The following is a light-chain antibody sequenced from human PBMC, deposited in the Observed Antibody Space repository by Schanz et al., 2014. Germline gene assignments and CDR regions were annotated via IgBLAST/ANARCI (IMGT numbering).Light chain of an antibody. CDR1: SSDVGAYKY. J-gene: IGLJ2*01. CDR2: DVS. V-gene: IGLV2-14*01. Sequence: QSALTQPASVSGSPGQSITISCTGTSSDVGAYKYVSWFQQDPGKAPKVIISDVSDRPSGVSDRFSGSKSGNTASLTISGLQAEDEADYDCSSYAGNNSPVVFGGGTKLTVL. CDR3: SSYAGNNSPVV.